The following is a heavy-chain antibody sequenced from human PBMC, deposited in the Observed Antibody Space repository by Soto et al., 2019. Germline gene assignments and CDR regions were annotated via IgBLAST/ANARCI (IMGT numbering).Heavy chain of an antibody. Sequence: GGSLRLSCAASGFTFSSYGMHWVRQAPGKGLEWVAVISYDGSNKYYADSVKGRFTISRDNSKNTLYLQMNSLRAEDTAAYYCATMRRVIPNFDYWGQGTLVTVSS. D-gene: IGHD3-16*02. CDR2: ISYDGSNK. CDR3: ATMRRVIPNFDY. V-gene: IGHV3-30*03. CDR1: GFTFSSYG. J-gene: IGHJ4*02.